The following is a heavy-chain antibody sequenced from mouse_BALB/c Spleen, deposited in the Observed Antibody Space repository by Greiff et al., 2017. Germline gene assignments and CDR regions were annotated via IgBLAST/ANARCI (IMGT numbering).Heavy chain of an antibody. D-gene: IGHD1-1*01. Sequence: DVHLVESGGGLVQPGGSLKLSCAASGFTFSSYGMSWVRQTPDKRLELVATINSNGGSTYYPDSVKGRFTISRDNAKNTLYLQMSSLKSEDTAMYYCARDRVYYYGSSWFAYWGQGTLVTVSA. V-gene: IGHV5-6-3*01. CDR2: INSNGGST. CDR3: ARDRVYYYGSSWFAY. J-gene: IGHJ3*01. CDR1: GFTFSSYG.